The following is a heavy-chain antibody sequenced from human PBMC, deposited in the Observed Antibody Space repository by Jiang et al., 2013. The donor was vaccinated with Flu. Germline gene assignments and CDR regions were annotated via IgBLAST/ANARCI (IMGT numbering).Heavy chain of an antibody. J-gene: IGHJ6*02. CDR3: ARMPPYGSGSYGMDV. Sequence: LLKPSETLSLTCAVYGGSFSGYYWSWIRQPPGKGLEWIGEISHTGSTSHNPSLKRRVTISVDTSKKHFSLKLSSVTAADTAVYYCARMPPYGSGSYGMDVWGQGTTVTVSS. V-gene: IGHV4-34*01. D-gene: IGHD3-10*01. CDR2: ISHTGST. CDR1: GGSFSGYY.